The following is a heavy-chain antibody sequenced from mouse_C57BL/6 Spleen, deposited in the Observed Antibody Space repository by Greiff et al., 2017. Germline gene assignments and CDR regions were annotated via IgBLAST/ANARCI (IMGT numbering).Heavy chain of an antibody. CDR1: GYTFTSYG. CDR3: ARDYDGRDAY. Sequence: VQLQQSRAELARPGASVKLSCKASGYTFTSYGISWVKQRTGQGLEWIGEIYPRSGNTYYNEKFKGKATLTADKSSSTAYMELRSLTSEDSAVYFCARDYDGRDAYWGQGTLVTVSA. CDR2: IYPRSGNT. D-gene: IGHD2-4*01. V-gene: IGHV1-81*01. J-gene: IGHJ3*01.